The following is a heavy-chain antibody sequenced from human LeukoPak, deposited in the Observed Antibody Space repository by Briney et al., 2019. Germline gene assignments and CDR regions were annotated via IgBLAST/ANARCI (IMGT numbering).Heavy chain of an antibody. CDR2: MNPNSGNT. CDR1: GYTFTSYD. V-gene: IGHV1-8*01. Sequence: ASVKVSCKASGYTFTSYDINWVRQATGQGLEWMGWMNPNSGNTGYAQKFQGRVTMTRDTSTSTVYMELSSLRSEDTAVYYCASGIAVAVYFDYWGQGTLVTVSS. J-gene: IGHJ4*02. D-gene: IGHD6-19*01. CDR3: ASGIAVAVYFDY.